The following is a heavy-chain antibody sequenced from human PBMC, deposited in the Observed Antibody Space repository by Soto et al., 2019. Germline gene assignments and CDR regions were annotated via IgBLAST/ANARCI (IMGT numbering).Heavy chain of an antibody. Sequence: ASVKVSCKASGYTFTSYAMHWVRQAPGQRLEWMGWINAGNGNTKYAQKLQGRVTMTTDTSTSTAYMELRSLRSDDTAVYYCARDYSSYGPFDYWGQGTLVTVSS. CDR1: GYTFTSYA. J-gene: IGHJ4*02. CDR2: INAGNGNT. D-gene: IGHD5-18*01. CDR3: ARDYSSYGPFDY. V-gene: IGHV1-3*01.